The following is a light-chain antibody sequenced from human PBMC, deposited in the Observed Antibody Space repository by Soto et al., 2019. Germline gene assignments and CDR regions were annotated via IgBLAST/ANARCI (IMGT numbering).Light chain of an antibody. J-gene: IGKJ1*01. CDR1: QSISSN. CDR3: QQYDNWPPPWT. Sequence: EIVMTQSPATLSVSPGERATLSCRASQSISSNLAWYQQKPGQAPRLLIYGASTRATGVPARFSGSGSGTEFTLTISSLPSEDFAVYYCQQYDNWPPPWTFGQGTKVEI. CDR2: GAS. V-gene: IGKV3-15*01.